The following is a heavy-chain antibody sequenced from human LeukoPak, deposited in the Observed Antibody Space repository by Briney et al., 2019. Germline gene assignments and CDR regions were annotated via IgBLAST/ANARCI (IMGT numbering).Heavy chain of an antibody. J-gene: IGHJ4*02. D-gene: IGHD6-19*01. CDR1: GGSISRYY. Sequence: PSETLSLTCTVSGGSISRYYWNWIRQPAGKGLEWIGCIYYSGSTNYNPSLKRRVTISVDTSKNQFYLHLSSVTAADTAVYYCARHYSGGPQYFDYWGQGTLVTVSS. V-gene: IGHV4-59*08. CDR2: IYYSGST. CDR3: ARHYSGGPQYFDY.